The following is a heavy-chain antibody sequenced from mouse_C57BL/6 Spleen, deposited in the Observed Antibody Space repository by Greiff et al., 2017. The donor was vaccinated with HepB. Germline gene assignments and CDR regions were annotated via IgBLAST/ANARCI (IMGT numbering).Heavy chain of an antibody. CDR3: TWLLPYAMDY. V-gene: IGHV6-3*01. CDR1: GFTFSNYW. CDR2: IRLKSDNYAT. D-gene: IGHD2-3*01. Sequence: DVKLVESGGGLVQPGGSMKLSCVASGFTFSNYWMNWVRQSPEKGLEWVAQIRLKSDNYATHYAESVKGRFTISRDDSKSSVYLQMNNLRAEDTGIYYCTWLLPYAMDYWGQGTSVTVSS. J-gene: IGHJ4*01.